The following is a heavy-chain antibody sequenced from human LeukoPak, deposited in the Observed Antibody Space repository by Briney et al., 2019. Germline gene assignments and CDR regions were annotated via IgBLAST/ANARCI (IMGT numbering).Heavy chain of an antibody. J-gene: IGHJ4*02. CDR3: ARLVGATAY. Sequence: GGSLRLSCEASGFTFSAYAMSWVRQAPGKGLEWVSAITGSGGSTYYADSVKGRFTISRDNSKNTLYLQMSSLRAEDTAVYYCARLVGATAYWGQGTLVPVSS. CDR1: GFTFSAYA. V-gene: IGHV3-23*01. D-gene: IGHD1-26*01. CDR2: ITGSGGST.